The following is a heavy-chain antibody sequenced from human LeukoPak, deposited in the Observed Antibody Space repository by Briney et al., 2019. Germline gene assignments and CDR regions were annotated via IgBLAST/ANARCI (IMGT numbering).Heavy chain of an antibody. Sequence: GGSLRLSCEASGFTFGHLYMAWIRQAPGRGLEPLSFISPTGDIKKYVDSVKGRFTISRDNAKNSMYLEMNSLSAEDTAFYYCAREHWAAPDHWGQGTLVTASP. V-gene: IGHV3-11*01. CDR3: AREHWAAPDH. D-gene: IGHD3-16*01. CDR2: ISPTGDIK. CDR1: GFTFGHLY. J-gene: IGHJ4*02.